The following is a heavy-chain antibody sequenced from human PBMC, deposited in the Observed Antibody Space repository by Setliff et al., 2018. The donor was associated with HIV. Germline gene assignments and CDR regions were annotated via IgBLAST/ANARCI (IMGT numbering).Heavy chain of an antibody. Sequence: GPPVKVSCKSSGYTFGNYYIHWVRQAPGQGLEWMGIISPSGGRPSYSQKFQGRVTMTWDTSTRTFYMQLRSLRSDDTAVYYCARDSDQGATGHYGMDVWGQGTTVTVSS. J-gene: IGHJ6*02. D-gene: IGHD1-1*01. CDR2: ISPSGGRP. CDR1: GYTFGNYY. V-gene: IGHV1-46*01. CDR3: ARDSDQGATGHYGMDV.